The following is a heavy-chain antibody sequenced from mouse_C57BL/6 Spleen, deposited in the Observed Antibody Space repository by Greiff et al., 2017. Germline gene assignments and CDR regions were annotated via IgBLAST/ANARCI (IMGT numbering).Heavy chain of an antibody. J-gene: IGHJ2*01. CDR3: ARHESYYYGSSAFDD. V-gene: IGHV1-62-2*01. D-gene: IGHD1-1*01. CDR2: FYPGSGSI. Sequence: QVQLKQSGAELVKPGASVKLSCKASGYTFTEYTIHWVKQRSGQGLEWIGWFYPGSGSIKYNEKFKDKATLTADKSSSTVYMELSRLTSEDSAVYCGARHESYYYGSSAFDDWGQGTTLTVSS. CDR1: GYTFTEYT.